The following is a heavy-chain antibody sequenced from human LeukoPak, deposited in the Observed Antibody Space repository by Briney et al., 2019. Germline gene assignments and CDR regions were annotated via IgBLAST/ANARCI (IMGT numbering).Heavy chain of an antibody. CDR3: ARGKEGYSYGYFFDY. V-gene: IGHV1-2*02. J-gene: IGHJ4*02. D-gene: IGHD5-18*01. Sequence: SVKVSCKASGYTFTGYYMYWVRQAPGQGLEWMGWINPNSGGTNYAQKFQGRVTMTRDMSTSTVYMELSSLRSEDTAVYYCARGKEGYSYGYFFDYWGQGTLVTVSS. CDR1: GYTFTGYY. CDR2: INPNSGGT.